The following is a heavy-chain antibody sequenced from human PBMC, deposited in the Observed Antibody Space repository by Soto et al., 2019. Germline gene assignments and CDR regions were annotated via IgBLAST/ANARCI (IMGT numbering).Heavy chain of an antibody. CDR1: GFTFSSYW. CDR2: IKQDGSEK. Sequence: LRLSCAASGFTFSSYWMSWFLQAPGKGLEWVANIKQDGSEKYYVDSVKGRFTTSRDNAKNSLYLQMNSLRAEDTAVYYCATSTQGQWYYYYGMDVWGQGTTVTVSS. CDR3: ATSTQGQWYYYYGMDV. V-gene: IGHV3-7*05. J-gene: IGHJ6*02. D-gene: IGHD2-8*01.